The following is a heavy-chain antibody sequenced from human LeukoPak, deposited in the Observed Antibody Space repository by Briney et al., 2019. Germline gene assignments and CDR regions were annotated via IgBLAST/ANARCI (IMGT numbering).Heavy chain of an antibody. CDR2: ISTIGST. V-gene: IGHV3-23*01. D-gene: IGHD2-15*01. CDR1: GFTFAIYG. Sequence: GGSLRLSCAASGFTFAIYGLSWVRQTPGKGLEWVSSISTIGSTHHADSVKGRFTLSRDIAKSALYLQMNSLGAEDTAVYHCAIGGSAGNWARIDYWGQGTLVTVSS. J-gene: IGHJ4*02. CDR3: AIGGSAGNWARIDY.